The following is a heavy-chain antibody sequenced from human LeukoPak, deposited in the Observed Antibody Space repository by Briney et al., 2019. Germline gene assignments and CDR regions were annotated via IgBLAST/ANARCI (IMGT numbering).Heavy chain of an antibody. CDR1: GFTFSSYG. J-gene: IGHJ6*02. CDR2: IWYDGSNK. V-gene: IGHV3-33*01. CDR3: ASTGYGSPNYYYYGMDV. Sequence: GGSLRLSCAASGFTFSSYGMHWVRQAPGKGLEWVAVIWYDGSNKYYADSVKGRFTISRDNSKNALYLQMNSLRAEDTAVYYWASTGYGSPNYYYYGMDVWGQGTTVTVSS. D-gene: IGHD3-9*01.